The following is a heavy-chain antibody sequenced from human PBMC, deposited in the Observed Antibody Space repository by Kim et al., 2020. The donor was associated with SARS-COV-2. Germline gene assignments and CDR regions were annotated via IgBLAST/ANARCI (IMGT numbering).Heavy chain of an antibody. V-gene: IGHV3-74*01. CDR3: ARRMWDCSGGSCYWRAEYFQH. J-gene: IGHJ1*01. CDR1: GFTFSSYW. D-gene: IGHD2-15*01. CDR2: INSDGSST. Sequence: GGSLRLSCAASGFTFSSYWMHWVRQAPGKGLVWVSRINSDGSSTSYADSVKGRFTISRDNAKNTLYLQMNSLRAEDTAVYYCARRMWDCSGGSCYWRAEYFQHWGQGTLVTVSS.